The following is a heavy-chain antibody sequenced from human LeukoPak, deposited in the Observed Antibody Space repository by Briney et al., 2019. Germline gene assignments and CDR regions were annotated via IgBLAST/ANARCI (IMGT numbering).Heavy chain of an antibody. CDR1: GGTFSSYA. CDR2: IIPIFGTA. CDR3: ARDYDSSGYHWDALDI. Sequence: GASVKVSCKASGGTFSSYAISWVRQAPGQGLEWMGGIIPIFGTANYAQKFQGRVTITADESTSTAYMELSSLRSEDTAVYYCARDYDSSGYHWDALDIWGQGTMVTVSS. J-gene: IGHJ3*02. V-gene: IGHV1-69*13. D-gene: IGHD3-22*01.